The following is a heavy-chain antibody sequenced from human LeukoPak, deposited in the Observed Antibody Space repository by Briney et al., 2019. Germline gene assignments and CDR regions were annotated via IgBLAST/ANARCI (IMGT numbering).Heavy chain of an antibody. Sequence: GGSLRLSCAGSGFTFSSYAMSWVRQAPGKGLEWVSAISGSGGSTYYADSVKGRFSISRDNSKSTLYLQMNSLRAEDTAVYYCAKGRSMIVATTVAYWGQGTLVTVSS. J-gene: IGHJ4*02. CDR2: ISGSGGST. V-gene: IGHV3-23*01. CDR3: AKGRSMIVATTVAY. D-gene: IGHD3-22*01. CDR1: GFTFSSYA.